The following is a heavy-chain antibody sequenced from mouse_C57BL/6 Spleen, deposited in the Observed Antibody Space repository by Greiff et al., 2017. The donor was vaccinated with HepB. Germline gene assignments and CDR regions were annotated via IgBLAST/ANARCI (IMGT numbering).Heavy chain of an antibody. CDR2: IHPNSGST. J-gene: IGHJ2*01. V-gene: IGHV1-64*01. CDR3: ARRSAYYSNYPFDY. CDR1: GYTFTSYW. Sequence: QVQLKQSGAELVKPGASVKLSCKASGYTFTSYWMHWVKQRPGQGLEWIGMIHPNSGSTNYNEKFKSKATLTVDKSSSTAYMQLSSLTSEDSAVYYCARRSAYYSNYPFDYWGQGTTLTVSS. D-gene: IGHD2-5*01.